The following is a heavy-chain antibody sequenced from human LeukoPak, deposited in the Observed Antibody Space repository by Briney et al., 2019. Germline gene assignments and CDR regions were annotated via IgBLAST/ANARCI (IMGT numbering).Heavy chain of an antibody. J-gene: IGHJ4*02. CDR3: AKEQIVGATETPPFDY. CDR2: ISGSGGST. Sequence: GGSLRLSCAASGFTFSSYAMSWVRQAPGTGLEWVSAISGSGGSTYYADSMQGRFTISRDNSKNPPYLQMNSLRAEDTALYYCAKEQIVGATETPPFDYWGQGTLVTVSS. D-gene: IGHD1-26*01. V-gene: IGHV3-23*01. CDR1: GFTFSSYA.